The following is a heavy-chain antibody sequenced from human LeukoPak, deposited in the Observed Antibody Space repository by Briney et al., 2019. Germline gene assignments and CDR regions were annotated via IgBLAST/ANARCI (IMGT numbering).Heavy chain of an antibody. CDR3: ASGDSSGYYAPFDY. J-gene: IGHJ4*02. V-gene: IGHV1-69*13. CDR2: IIPIFGTA. Sequence: SVKVSCKASGYTFTSYPIHWVRQAPGQGLEWMGGIIPIFGTANYAQKFQGRVTITADESTSTAYMELSSLRSEDTAVYYCASGDSSGYYAPFDYWGQGTLVTVSS. D-gene: IGHD3-22*01. CDR1: GYTFTSYP.